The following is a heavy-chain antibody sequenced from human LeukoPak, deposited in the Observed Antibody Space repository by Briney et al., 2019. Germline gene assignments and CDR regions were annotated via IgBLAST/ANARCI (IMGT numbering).Heavy chain of an antibody. V-gene: IGHV4-59*01. D-gene: IGHD2-2*01. CDR3: ARGYCSTTSCTTQYYYYYGMDV. Sequence: SETLSLTCSVSGGSITSYYWSWIRQPPGKGLEWIGYIYYSGSTNYNPSLKSRVTIAVDTSKNQFSLKLSSVTAADTAVYYCARGYCSTTSCTTQYYYYYGMDVWGQGTTVTVSS. CDR2: IYYSGST. CDR1: GGSITSYY. J-gene: IGHJ6*02.